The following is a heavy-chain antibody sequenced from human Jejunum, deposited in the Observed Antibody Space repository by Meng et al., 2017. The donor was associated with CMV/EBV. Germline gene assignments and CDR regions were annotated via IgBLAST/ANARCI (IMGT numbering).Heavy chain of an antibody. V-gene: IGHV3-7*01. CDR1: GFTFSSYW. D-gene: IGHD2/OR15-2a*01. CDR2: IKQDGGET. J-gene: IGHJ4*02. Sequence: SGFTFSSYWMNWVRQAPGKGLEWVANIKQDGGETYYVDSVKGRLTISRDNAKNSLYLQMNSLRADDTAVYYCARESMSRNYFDYWGQGMPVTVSS. CDR3: ARESMSRNYFDY.